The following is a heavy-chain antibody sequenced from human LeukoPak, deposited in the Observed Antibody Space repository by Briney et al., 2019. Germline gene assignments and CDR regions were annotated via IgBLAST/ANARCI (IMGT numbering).Heavy chain of an antibody. CDR1: GGSFSGYY. D-gene: IGHD2-2*01. V-gene: IGHV4-34*01. Sequence: SETLSLTCAVHGGSFSGYYWSWVRQPPGKGLEWMGEINHSGSTNYNPALKRRVTISGDTSNNQFSLKLTSVTAADTALYYCARGRNVGYCSSNSCSFDYWGQGTLVTVSS. J-gene: IGHJ4*02. CDR3: ARGRNVGYCSSNSCSFDY. CDR2: INHSGST.